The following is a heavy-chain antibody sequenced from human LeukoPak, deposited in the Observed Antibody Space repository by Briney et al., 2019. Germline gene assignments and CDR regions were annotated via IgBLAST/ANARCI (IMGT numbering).Heavy chain of an antibody. V-gene: IGHV5-51*01. CDR2: IYPGDSDT. D-gene: IGHD2-2*02. CDR1: GVRFTSYW. J-gene: IGHJ4*02. CDR3: AIGGDSTTSCYRCFNY. Sequence: GESLKISCKGSGVRFTSYWIGWVRQMPGKGLEGMVIIYPGDSDTRYSPSFQGQVTISADKSISTAYLQWSSLKASDTAMYYCAIGGDSTTSCYRCFNYWGQGTLVTVSS.